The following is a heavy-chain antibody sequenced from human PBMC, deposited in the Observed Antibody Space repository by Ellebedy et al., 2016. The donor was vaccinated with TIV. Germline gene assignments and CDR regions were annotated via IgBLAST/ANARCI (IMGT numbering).Heavy chain of an antibody. CDR3: AKDRISGDGYWVFDF. CDR1: GFGFSSYA. D-gene: IGHD5-24*01. CDR2: IVGSGQSR. V-gene: IGHV3-23*01. Sequence: GESLKISCAASGFGFSSYAMSWVRQAPGKGLEWVSGIVGSGQSRYADSVKGRFTISRDNSRHTVDLQMRSLRAENTAVYYCAKDRISGDGYWVFDFWGQGSLVTVST. J-gene: IGHJ4*02.